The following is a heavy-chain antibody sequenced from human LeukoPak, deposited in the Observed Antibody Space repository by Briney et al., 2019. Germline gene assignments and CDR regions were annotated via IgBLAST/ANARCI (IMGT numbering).Heavy chain of an antibody. CDR3: AKGGRIVGAPKDY. Sequence: GGSLRLSCAASGFTFSSYGMHWVRQAPGKGLEWVAVISYDGSNKYYADSVKGRFTISRDNSKNTLYLQMNSLRAEDTAVYYCAKGGRIVGAPKDYWGQGTLVTASS. CDR2: ISYDGSNK. V-gene: IGHV3-30*18. J-gene: IGHJ4*02. CDR1: GFTFSSYG. D-gene: IGHD1-26*01.